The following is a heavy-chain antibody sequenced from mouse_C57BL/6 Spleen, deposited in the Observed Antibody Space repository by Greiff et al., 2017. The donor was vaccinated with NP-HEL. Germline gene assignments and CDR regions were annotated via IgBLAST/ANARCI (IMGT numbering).Heavy chain of an antibody. CDR2: INPNNGGT. V-gene: IGHV1-22*01. CDR3: ARGVYGNSWFAY. Sequence: VQLQQSGPELVKPGASVKMSCKASGYTFTDYNMHWVKQSHGKSLEWIGYINPNNGGTSYNQKFKGKATLTVNKSSSTAYMELRSLTSEDSAVYYCARGVYGNSWFAYWGQGTLVTVSA. CDR1: GYTFTDYN. D-gene: IGHD2-1*01. J-gene: IGHJ3*01.